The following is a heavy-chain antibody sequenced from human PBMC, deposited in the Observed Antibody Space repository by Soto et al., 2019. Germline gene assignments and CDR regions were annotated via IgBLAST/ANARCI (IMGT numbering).Heavy chain of an antibody. CDR2: ISWDDDK. J-gene: IGHJ6*02. CDR1: GFSLSTSGVG. Sequence: QITLKESGPPLVKPTQTLTLTCTFSGFSLSTSGVGVGWIRQPPGKALEWLALISWDDDKRYSPSLTSRLTITKDTSKNQVVLTMTNMDPVDTATYYCAHVLVVVANYGMDVWGQGTTVTVSS. D-gene: IGHD2-15*01. V-gene: IGHV2-5*02. CDR3: AHVLVVVANYGMDV.